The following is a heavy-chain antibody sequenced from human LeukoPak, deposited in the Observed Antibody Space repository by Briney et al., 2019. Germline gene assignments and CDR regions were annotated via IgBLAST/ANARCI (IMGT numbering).Heavy chain of an antibody. V-gene: IGHV1-18*04. CDR2: ISAYNGNT. CDR1: GYTFTGYY. D-gene: IGHD1-26*01. CDR3: ASSISIDGSYKGEIFDY. Sequence: ASVKVSCKASGYTFTGYYRHWVRQAPGEGLEWMGWISAYNGNTDYAQNLQGRVTMTTDTSTSTAYMELRSLRSDDTAVYYCASSISIDGSYKGEIFDYWGQGTLVTVSS. J-gene: IGHJ4*02.